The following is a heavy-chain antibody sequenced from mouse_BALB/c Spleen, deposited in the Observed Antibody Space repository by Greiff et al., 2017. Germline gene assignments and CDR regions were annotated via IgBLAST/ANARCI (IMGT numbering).Heavy chain of an antibody. V-gene: IGHV5-17*02. Sequence: EVQGVESGGGLVQPGGSRKLSCAASGFTFSSFGMHWVRQAPEKGLEWVAYISSGSSTIYYADTVKGRFTISRDNPKNTLFLQMTSLRSEDTAMYYCARSYYGSSYGVLYYFDYWGQGTTLTVSS. CDR3: ARSYYGSSYGVLYYFDY. CDR2: ISSGSSTI. D-gene: IGHD1-1*01. CDR1: GFTFSSFG. J-gene: IGHJ2*01.